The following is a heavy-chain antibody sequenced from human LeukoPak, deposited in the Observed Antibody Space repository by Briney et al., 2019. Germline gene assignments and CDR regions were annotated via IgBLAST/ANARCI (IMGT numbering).Heavy chain of an antibody. Sequence: SSETLSLTCTVSGGSISSYSWSCIRQPPGKGLEWIGYIYISGSTNYNPSLKSRVTISVDTSKNQFSLKLSSVTAADTAVYYCARQEMATTGVWWYFDLWGRGTLVTVSS. CDR1: GGSISSYS. D-gene: IGHD5-24*01. J-gene: IGHJ2*01. CDR3: ARQEMATTGVWWYFDL. CDR2: IYISGST. V-gene: IGHV4-4*09.